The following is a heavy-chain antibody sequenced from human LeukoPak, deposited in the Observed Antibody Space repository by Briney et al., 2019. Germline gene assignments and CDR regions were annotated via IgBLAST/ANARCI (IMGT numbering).Heavy chain of an antibody. Sequence: GASVKVSCKASGYTFTNYYMHWVRQAPGQGLAWMGIINPSGGSTSYAQKFQGRVTMTRDTSTSTVYMELSSLRSEDTAVYYCAIAYCGGDCYSRAYYFDYWGQGTLVTVSS. CDR1: GYTFTNYY. CDR3: AIAYCGGDCYSRAYYFDY. CDR2: INPSGGST. D-gene: IGHD2-21*02. V-gene: IGHV1-46*01. J-gene: IGHJ4*02.